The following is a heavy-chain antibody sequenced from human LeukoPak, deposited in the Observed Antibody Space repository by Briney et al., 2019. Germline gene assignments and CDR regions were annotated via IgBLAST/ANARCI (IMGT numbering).Heavy chain of an antibody. V-gene: IGHV3-21*01. Sequence: GGSLRLSCAASGFTFSSYGMNWVRQAPGKGLEWVSSISSGSSYIYYADSVKGRFTISRDNAKNSLYLQMNSLRAEDTAVYYCARDGYGDYDYWGQGTLVTVSS. J-gene: IGHJ4*02. CDR2: ISSGSSYI. D-gene: IGHD4-17*01. CDR1: GFTFSSYG. CDR3: ARDGYGDYDY.